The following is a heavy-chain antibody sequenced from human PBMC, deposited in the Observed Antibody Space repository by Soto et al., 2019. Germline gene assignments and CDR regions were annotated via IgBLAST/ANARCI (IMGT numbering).Heavy chain of an antibody. D-gene: IGHD3-16*01. CDR1: GFTFRSYV. CDR2: TSYDGSNK. V-gene: IGHV3-30*19. J-gene: IGHJ1*01. Sequence: QVQLVESGGGVVQPGTSLRVSCVGSGFTFRSYVIHWVRQAPGKGLEWVALTSYDGSNKYYGDSVRGRFTISRDNSRNTVDLQIDSLRVEDTALYYCARWGTTGGLDVWGQGNLVSVSS. CDR3: ARWGTTGGLDV.